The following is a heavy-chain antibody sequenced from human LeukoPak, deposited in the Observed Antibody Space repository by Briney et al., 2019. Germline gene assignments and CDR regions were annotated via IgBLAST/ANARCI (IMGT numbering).Heavy chain of an antibody. CDR2: ISSDSRHV. CDR3: ARLYCGTTSCYAGDY. D-gene: IGHD2-2*01. J-gene: IGHJ4*02. V-gene: IGHV3-21*06. Sequence: GGSLRLSCAASGFTFSSYTMNWVRQAPGKGLEWVSYISSDSRHVFYADSMNGRFTIFRDNAKNSLFLQMNSLRAEDTAVYYCARLYCGTTSCYAGDYWGQGTLVTVSS. CDR1: GFTFSSYT.